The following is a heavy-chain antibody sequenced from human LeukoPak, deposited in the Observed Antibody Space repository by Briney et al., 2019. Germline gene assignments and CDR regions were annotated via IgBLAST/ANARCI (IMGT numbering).Heavy chain of an antibody. Sequence: PGGSLRLSCAASGFTFSSHEMNWVRQAPGKGLEWVSYIVDSGTIMKYADSVKGRFTISRGNAKNSLYLQMDSLRAEDTAVYYCARARYYSGSGSYYNGAFDIWGQGTMVAVSS. CDR3: ARARYYSGSGSYYNGAFDI. D-gene: IGHD3-10*01. V-gene: IGHV3-48*03. CDR2: IVDSGTIM. J-gene: IGHJ3*02. CDR1: GFTFSSHE.